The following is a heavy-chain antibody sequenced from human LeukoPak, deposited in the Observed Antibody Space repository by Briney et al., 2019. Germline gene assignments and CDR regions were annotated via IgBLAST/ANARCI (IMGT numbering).Heavy chain of an antibody. D-gene: IGHD3-22*01. Sequence: PGGSLRLSCAASGFTFSSYGMHWVRQAPGKGLEWVAVISYDGSNKYYADSVKGRFTISRDNSKNTLYLQMNSLRAEDTAVYYCAKAHYYDSSVDYWGQGTLVTVSS. CDR1: GFTFSSYG. J-gene: IGHJ4*02. V-gene: IGHV3-30*18. CDR2: ISYDGSNK. CDR3: AKAHYYDSSVDY.